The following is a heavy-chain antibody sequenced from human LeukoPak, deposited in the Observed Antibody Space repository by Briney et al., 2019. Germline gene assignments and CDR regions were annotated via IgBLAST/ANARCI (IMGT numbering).Heavy chain of an antibody. V-gene: IGHV4-61*02. J-gene: IGHJ4*02. D-gene: IGHD1-26*01. CDR2: VYTSGST. Sequence: SETLSLTCTVSGGSISSGSYYWSWIRQPAGKGLEWIGRVYTSGSTNYNPSLKSRVTISVDTSKNQFSLKLSSVTAADTAVYYCAREYSGSFIAWGQGTLVTVSS. CDR3: AREYSGSFIA. CDR1: GGSISSGSYY.